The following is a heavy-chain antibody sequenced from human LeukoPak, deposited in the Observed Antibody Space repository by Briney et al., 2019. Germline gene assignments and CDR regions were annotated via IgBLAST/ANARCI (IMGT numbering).Heavy chain of an antibody. CDR2: IDWDGDK. Sequence: SGPALVKPTQTLTLTCTFSVFSLSTSGMCVSWIRQPPGKALEWLARIDWDGDKSYSTSLKTRLTISKDTSKNQVVLTMTNMDPVDTATYYCARIRSGDTSGYYYVDYWGQGTLVTVSS. V-gene: IGHV2-70*11. D-gene: IGHD3-22*01. CDR1: VFSLSTSGMC. CDR3: ARIRSGDTSGYYYVDY. J-gene: IGHJ4*02.